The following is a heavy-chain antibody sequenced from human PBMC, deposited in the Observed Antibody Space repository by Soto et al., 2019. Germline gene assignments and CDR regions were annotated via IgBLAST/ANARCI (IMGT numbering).Heavy chain of an antibody. CDR3: AKDGSGSHKGRPSYYYYYYYMDV. D-gene: IGHD3-10*01. CDR2: ISYDGSNK. V-gene: IGHV3-30*18. J-gene: IGHJ6*03. Sequence: GGSLRLSCAASGFTFSSYGMHWVRQAPGKGLEWVAVISYDGSNKYYADSVKGRFTISRDNSKNTLYLQMNSLRAEDTAVYYCAKDGSGSHKGRPSYYYYYYYMDVWGKGTTVTVSS. CDR1: GFTFSSYG.